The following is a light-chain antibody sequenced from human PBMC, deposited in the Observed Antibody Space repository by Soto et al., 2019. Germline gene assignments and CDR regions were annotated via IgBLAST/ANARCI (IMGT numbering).Light chain of an antibody. CDR3: SSYKRTSRVYV. J-gene: IGLJ1*01. CDR1: SSDVGDYEY. CDR2: EVS. Sequence: QSVLTQPPSASGTPGQRVTISCTGTSSDVGDYEYVSWYQQHPGKGPKLMIYEVSNRTSGVSNRFSGSKSGNTASLTISGLQAEDETEYFCSSYKRTSRVYVFGTGTKLTVL. V-gene: IGLV2-14*01.